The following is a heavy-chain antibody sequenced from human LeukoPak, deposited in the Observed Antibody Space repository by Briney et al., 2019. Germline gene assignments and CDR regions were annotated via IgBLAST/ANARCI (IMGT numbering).Heavy chain of an antibody. CDR3: ARGLGAMVTPHWFDP. Sequence: PWGSLRLSFAASGFTVSIHYMSWVRQPPGKGPELIGSIYYSGSTYYTPSLKSRVTISVDTSKNQFSLKLSSVTAADTAVYYCARGLGAMVTPHWFDPWGQGTLVTVSS. CDR2: IYYSGST. V-gene: IGHV4-39*01. J-gene: IGHJ5*02. D-gene: IGHD5-18*01. CDR1: GFTVSIHY.